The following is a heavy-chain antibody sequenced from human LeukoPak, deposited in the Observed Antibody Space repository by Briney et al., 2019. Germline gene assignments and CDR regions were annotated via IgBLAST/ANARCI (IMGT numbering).Heavy chain of an antibody. CDR3: AKGSPSIVGAITATLDY. D-gene: IGHD1-26*01. Sequence: GGSLRLSCAASGFTFSSYGMHWVRQAPGKGLEWVAFIRYDGSNKYYADSVKGRFTISRDNSKNTLYLQMNSLRAEDTAVYYCAKGSPSIVGAITATLDYWGQGTLVTVSS. J-gene: IGHJ4*02. CDR2: IRYDGSNK. CDR1: GFTFSSYG. V-gene: IGHV3-30*02.